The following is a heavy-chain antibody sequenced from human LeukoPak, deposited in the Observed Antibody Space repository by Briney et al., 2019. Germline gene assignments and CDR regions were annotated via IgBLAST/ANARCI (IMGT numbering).Heavy chain of an antibody. J-gene: IGHJ4*02. Sequence: GGSLRLSCAASGFTFSSYWMHWVRQAPGKGLVWVSRTNGDGSSISYADSVKGRFTISRDNAKNTLYLQMNSLRAEDTAVYYCASGTYYSDYWGQGTLVTVSS. CDR3: ASGTYYSDY. CDR1: GFTFSSYW. CDR2: TNGDGSSI. V-gene: IGHV3-74*01. D-gene: IGHD3-10*01.